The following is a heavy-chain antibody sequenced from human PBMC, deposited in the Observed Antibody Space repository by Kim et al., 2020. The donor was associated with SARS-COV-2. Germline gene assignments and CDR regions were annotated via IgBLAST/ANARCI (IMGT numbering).Heavy chain of an antibody. D-gene: IGHD3-10*01. J-gene: IGHJ4*02. CDR3: ARDGSGSYYLHYFDY. Sequence: SLQSRVTISVDTSKNQFSLELSSVTAADTAVYYCARDGSGSYYLHYFDYWGQGTLVTVSS. V-gene: IGHV4-30-2*04.